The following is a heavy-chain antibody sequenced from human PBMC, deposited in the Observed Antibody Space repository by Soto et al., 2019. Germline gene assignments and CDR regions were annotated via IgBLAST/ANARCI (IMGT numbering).Heavy chain of an antibody. CDR2: IYYSGST. V-gene: IGHV4-4*02. J-gene: IGHJ5*02. CDR3: ARKGSGSYYLFDP. D-gene: IGHD3-10*01. Sequence: SETLSLTCVVSGGSISSLNWWTWVRQPPGKGLEWIGEIYYSGSTNYNPSLKSRVTISVDKSKNHFSLKLTSVTAADTAVYYCARKGSGSYYLFDPWGQGTLVTVSS. CDR1: GGSISSLNW.